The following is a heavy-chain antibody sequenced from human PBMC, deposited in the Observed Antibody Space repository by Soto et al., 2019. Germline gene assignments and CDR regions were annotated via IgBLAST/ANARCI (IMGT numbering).Heavy chain of an antibody. V-gene: IGHV3-53*01. CDR3: ARTFGSSWQDGFEY. CDR2: IYSGGST. D-gene: IGHD6-13*01. Sequence: GGSLRLSCASSGFTVSSNYMSWVRQSPGKWLEWVSVIYSGGSTYYADSVKGRFTISRDNSKNTLYLQMNSLRAEDTAVYYCARTFGSSWQDGFEYWGQGTLVTVSS. CDR1: GFTVSSNY. J-gene: IGHJ4*02.